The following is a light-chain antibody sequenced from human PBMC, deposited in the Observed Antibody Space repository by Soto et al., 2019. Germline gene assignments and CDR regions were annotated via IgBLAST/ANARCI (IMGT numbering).Light chain of an antibody. Sequence: QSVLTQPPAVSAAPGQRGTISCTGSSSNIWAGYDVHWYQQRPGTAPKLLIYGTKNRPSGVPDRFSGSKSGTSASLAITGLLAEDEAEYYCQSYDSSLSVSDVFGTWTKATVL. CDR2: GTK. CDR1: SSNIWAGYD. J-gene: IGLJ1*01. V-gene: IGLV1-40*01. CDR3: QSYDSSLSVSDV.